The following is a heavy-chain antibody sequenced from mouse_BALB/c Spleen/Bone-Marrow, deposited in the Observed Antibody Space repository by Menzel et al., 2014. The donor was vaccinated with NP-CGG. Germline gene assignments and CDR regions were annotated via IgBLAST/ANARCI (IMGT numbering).Heavy chain of an antibody. J-gene: IGHJ1*01. V-gene: IGHV5-4*02. Sequence: EVKLVESGGGLVKPGGSLKLSCAASGFTFSDYSMYWVRQTPEKRLEWVATISDGGSYTYYPDSVKGRFTISRDNVRNNLYLQMSRLKSEDTAMYYCARSPYYYGSGYGYFDVWGAGTTVTVSS. CDR1: GFTFSDYS. D-gene: IGHD1-1*01. CDR2: ISDGGSYT. CDR3: ARSPYYYGSGYGYFDV.